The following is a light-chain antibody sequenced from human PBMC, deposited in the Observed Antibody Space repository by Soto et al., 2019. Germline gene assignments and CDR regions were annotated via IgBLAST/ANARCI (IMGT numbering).Light chain of an antibody. J-gene: IGLJ1*01. CDR1: SSDVGGYNY. Sequence: HSVLPQPASVSGSPGQSITISCTGTSSDVGGYNYVSWYQQHPGKAPKLMIYDVSNRPSGVSNRFSGSKSGNTASLTISGLQAEDEADYYCSSYTSSSTPYVFGTGTKVTVL. CDR2: DVS. V-gene: IGLV2-14*01. CDR3: SSYTSSSTPYV.